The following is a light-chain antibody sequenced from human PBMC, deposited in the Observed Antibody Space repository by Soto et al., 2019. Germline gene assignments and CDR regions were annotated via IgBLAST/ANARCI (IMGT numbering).Light chain of an antibody. CDR1: QSVSSY. J-gene: IGKJ2*01. Sequence: EIVLTQSPGTLSLSPGERATLSCRASQSVSSYLAWYQQKPGQAPRLLIYGASSRATGIPDRFSGSGSGTDFTLTISRLEPEDFAVYYCQQYGTSPPHTFGQGTKLEIK. V-gene: IGKV3-20*01. CDR2: GAS. CDR3: QQYGTSPPHT.